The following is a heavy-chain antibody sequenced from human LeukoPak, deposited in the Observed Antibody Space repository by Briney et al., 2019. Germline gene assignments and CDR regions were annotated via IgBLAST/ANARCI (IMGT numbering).Heavy chain of an antibody. V-gene: IGHV3-64*02. CDR1: GFTFSTYA. J-gene: IGHJ4*02. D-gene: IGHD3-10*01. CDR2: ISSNGGNT. CDR3: AKQGFITMVRGVTTELDFDY. Sequence: GGSLRLSCAASGFTFSTYAMHWVRQAPGKGLEYVSAISSNGGNTYYEDSVKGRFTISRDNSKNTLYLQMGSLRAEDMAVYYCAKQGFITMVRGVTTELDFDYWGQGTLVTVSS.